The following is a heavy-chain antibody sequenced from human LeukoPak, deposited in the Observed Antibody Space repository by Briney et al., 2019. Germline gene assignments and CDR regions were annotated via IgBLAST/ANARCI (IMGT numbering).Heavy chain of an antibody. CDR3: ARTIIPYYYYYGMDV. J-gene: IGHJ6*02. CDR2: INPNGGST. D-gene: IGHD3-3*01. CDR1: GYTFTSYY. V-gene: IGHV1-46*01. Sequence: ASVKVSCKASGYTFTSYYMHWVRQAPGQGLEWMGIINPNGGSTSYAQKFQGRVTMTRDTSTSTVYMELSSLRSEDTAVYYCARTIIPYYYYYGMDVWGQGTTVTVSS.